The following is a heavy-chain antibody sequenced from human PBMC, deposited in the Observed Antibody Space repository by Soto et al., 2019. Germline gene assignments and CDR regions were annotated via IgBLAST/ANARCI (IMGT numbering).Heavy chain of an antibody. CDR3: ARDGVPAAKAHYYYGMDV. Sequence: GVSLRLSWAASGFTFSSYSMNWVRQAPGKGLEWVSYISSSSSTIYYADSVKGRFTISRDNAKNSLYLQMNSLRDEDTAVYYCARDGVPAAKAHYYYGMDVWGQGTTVTVSS. CDR1: GFTFSSYS. J-gene: IGHJ6*02. D-gene: IGHD2-2*01. V-gene: IGHV3-48*02. CDR2: ISSSSSTI.